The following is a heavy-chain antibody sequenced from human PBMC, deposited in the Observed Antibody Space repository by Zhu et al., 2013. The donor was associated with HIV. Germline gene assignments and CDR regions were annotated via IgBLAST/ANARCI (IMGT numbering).Heavy chain of an antibody. D-gene: IGHD3-22*01. V-gene: IGHV1-18*01. Sequence: PGASVKVSCTASGYTFTSYGISWVRQAPGQRLEWMGWISGYNAKTNYARNLQDRVTMTIDISSSTAYLELRSLRSDDTATYYCARGRYYYDHDGYYHEYFQLWGQGTLVTVSS. CDR2: ISGYNAKT. CDR3: ARGRYYYDHDGYYHEYFQL. J-gene: IGHJ1*01. CDR1: GYTFTSYG.